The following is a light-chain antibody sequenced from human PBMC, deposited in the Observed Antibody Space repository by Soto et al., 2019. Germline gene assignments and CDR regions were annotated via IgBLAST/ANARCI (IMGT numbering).Light chain of an antibody. V-gene: IGKV3-15*01. J-gene: IGKJ1*01. CDR1: QSVSSS. CDR3: QQYNNWWT. Sequence: EIVMTQSPATLSVSPGERATLSCRASQSVSSSLAWYQQKPGQAPRLLIYGSSTRATGIPARFSGIGSGTEFTLAISSLKSEDFAVDYCQQYNNWWTFGQGTKVDIK. CDR2: GSS.